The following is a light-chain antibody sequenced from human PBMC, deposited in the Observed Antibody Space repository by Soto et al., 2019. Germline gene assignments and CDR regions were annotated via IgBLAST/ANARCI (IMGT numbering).Light chain of an antibody. J-gene: IGKJ5*01. Sequence: MTQSPATLSVSPGERATLSCRASQSVSSNLAWYQQKPGKAPRLLIYEATNLQSGVPPRFSGSGSGTDFTLTISSLQPEDFATYFCQQANSFPITFGQGTRLEIK. CDR2: EAT. CDR3: QQANSFPIT. V-gene: IGKV1-12*01. CDR1: QSVSSN.